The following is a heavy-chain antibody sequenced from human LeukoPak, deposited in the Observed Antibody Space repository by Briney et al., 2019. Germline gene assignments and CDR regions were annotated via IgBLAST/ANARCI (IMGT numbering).Heavy chain of an antibody. D-gene: IGHD7-27*01. CDR2: ISASGGTT. Sequence: PGGSLRLSCAASGFTFNTYAITWVRQAPGKGLEWVSGISASGGTTYYADSVKGRFTISRDNSKNTLSLQMNSLKVEDTAVYYCAKGNWGPLYYFDSWGQGTLVTVSS. CDR3: AKGNWGPLYYFDS. V-gene: IGHV3-23*01. CDR1: GFTFNTYA. J-gene: IGHJ4*02.